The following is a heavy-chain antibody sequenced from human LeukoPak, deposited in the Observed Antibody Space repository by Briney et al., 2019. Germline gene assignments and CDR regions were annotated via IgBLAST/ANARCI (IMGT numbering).Heavy chain of an antibody. CDR3: ARVSSVWMKDYYYFMDV. CDR1: GGSISTSNYY. CDR2: IFYSGST. Sequence: PSETLSLTCTVSGGSISTSNYYWGWVRQPPGKGLEWIGNIFYSGSTYYSPSLKSRVTISLDTSRNQFSLKLNSVTAADTAVYYCARVSSVWMKDYYYFMDVWGKGTTVTVSS. D-gene: IGHD5-12*01. J-gene: IGHJ6*03. V-gene: IGHV4-39*07.